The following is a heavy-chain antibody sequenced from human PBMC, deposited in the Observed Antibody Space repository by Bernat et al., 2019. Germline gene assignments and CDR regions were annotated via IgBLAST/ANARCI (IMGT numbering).Heavy chain of an antibody. CDR3: ARDGVDIGSSWPHAVGFDP. Sequence: QVQLVQSGAEVKKPGSSVKVSCKASGVTFSSYAISCVRQAPVQGLEWMGGIIPIFGTANYAQQFQGRVTITADESTSTAYMELSSMRSEDTAVYYCARDGVDIGSSWPHAVGFDPWGQGTLVTVAS. D-gene: IGHD6-13*01. CDR1: GVTFSSYA. V-gene: IGHV1-69*01. J-gene: IGHJ5*02. CDR2: IIPIFGTA.